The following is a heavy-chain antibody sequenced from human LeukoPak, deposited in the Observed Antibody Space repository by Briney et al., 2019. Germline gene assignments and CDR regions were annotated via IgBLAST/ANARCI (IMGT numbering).Heavy chain of an antibody. V-gene: IGHV3-23*01. CDR3: AKWGATRGYFDY. CDR1: GFSFSDYT. J-gene: IGHJ4*02. D-gene: IGHD1-26*01. CDR2: ISGGGGNT. Sequence: PGGSLRLSCAAAGFSFSDYTMNWVRQAPGKGLEWLSSISGGGGNTYNADSVKGRFTISRDNSKNTLYLQMSSLRAEDTAVYYCAKWGATRGYFDYWGQGTLVTVSS.